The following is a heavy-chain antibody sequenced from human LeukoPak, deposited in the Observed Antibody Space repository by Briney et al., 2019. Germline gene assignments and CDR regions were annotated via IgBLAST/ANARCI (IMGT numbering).Heavy chain of an antibody. CDR1: GGSISSSSYY. Sequence: SSETLSLTCTVSGGSISSSSYYWGWIRQPPGKGLEWIGSIYYSGSTYYNPSLKSRVTISVDTSKNQFSLKLSSVTAADTAVYYCARFALYDSSGAIDYWGQGTLVTVSS. D-gene: IGHD3-22*01. CDR3: ARFALYDSSGAIDY. V-gene: IGHV4-39*01. CDR2: IYYSGST. J-gene: IGHJ4*02.